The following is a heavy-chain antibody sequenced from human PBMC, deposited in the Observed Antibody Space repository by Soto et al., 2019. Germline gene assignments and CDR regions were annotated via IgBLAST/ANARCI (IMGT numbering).Heavy chain of an antibody. CDR2: INPNSGGT. CDR1: GYTFTGYY. CDR3: AREKMDFWSGHYYYYYGMDV. D-gene: IGHD3-3*01. V-gene: IGHV1-2*02. J-gene: IGHJ6*02. Sequence: ASVKVSCKASGYTFTGYYMHWVRQAPGQGLEWMGWINPNSGGTNYAQKFQGRVTMTRDTSISTAYMELSRLRSDDTAVYYCAREKMDFWSGHYYYYYGMDVWGQGTTVTVSS.